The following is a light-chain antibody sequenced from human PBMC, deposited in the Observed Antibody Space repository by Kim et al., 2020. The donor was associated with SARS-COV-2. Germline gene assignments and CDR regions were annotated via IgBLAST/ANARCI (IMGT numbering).Light chain of an antibody. Sequence: DILMTQSPSSVSASVGHRVTISCRASQGIITYLAWYQQLPGKVPKLLISAASNLQSGVPSRFSGSGSGTDFTLTISSLHPEDFATYYCQKSNSFPITFGQGTRLEIK. CDR3: QKSNSFPIT. CDR2: AAS. J-gene: IGKJ5*01. CDR1: QGIITY. V-gene: IGKV1-12*01.